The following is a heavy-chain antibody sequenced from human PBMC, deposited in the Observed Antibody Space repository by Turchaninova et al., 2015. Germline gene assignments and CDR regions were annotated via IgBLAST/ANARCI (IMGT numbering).Heavy chain of an antibody. CDR1: WFSLSTSGLR. D-gene: IGHD6-25*01. CDR2: IDWDDDK. CDR3: ARIRGFEIDY. J-gene: IGHJ4*02. Sequence: QVTLKESGPSLVKPTETLTLTCTFSWFSLSTSGLRVTWIRHPPGKALEWLASIDWDDDKLYNTSLKTRLTISKGTSNDQVVLTMTDMDPVDTATYYCARIRGFEIDYWGQGILITVSS. V-gene: IGHV2-70*04.